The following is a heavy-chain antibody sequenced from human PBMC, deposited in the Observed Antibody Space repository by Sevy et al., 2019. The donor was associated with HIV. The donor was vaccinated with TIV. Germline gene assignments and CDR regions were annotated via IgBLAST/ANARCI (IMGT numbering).Heavy chain of an antibody. J-gene: IGHJ6*02. CDR3: ARDNEVAGTRNAGMDV. Sequence: ASVKVTCKASGCTFTSYGFSWVRPAPGQGLEWMGWISVYSGNTNYGQKLQGRVTMTTDTSTSTAYMEVRSLRFDDTDIYYCARDNEVAGTRNAGMDVWGQGTTVTVSS. CDR1: GCTFTSYG. CDR2: ISVYSGNT. V-gene: IGHV1-18*01. D-gene: IGHD6-19*01.